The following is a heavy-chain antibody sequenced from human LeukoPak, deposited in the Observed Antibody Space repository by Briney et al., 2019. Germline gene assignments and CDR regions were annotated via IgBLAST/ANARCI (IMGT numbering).Heavy chain of an antibody. J-gene: IGHJ6*04. CDR1: GFTFSSYW. CDR3: AELGITMIGGV. V-gene: IGHV3-7*01. CDR2: VKQDGGEK. D-gene: IGHD3-10*02. Sequence: GGSLRLSCVVSGFTFSSYWMSWVRQAPGKGLEWVANVKQDGGEKNYVDSVKGRFTISRDNAKNSLYLQMNSLRAEDTAVYYCAELGITMIGGVWGKGTTVTISS.